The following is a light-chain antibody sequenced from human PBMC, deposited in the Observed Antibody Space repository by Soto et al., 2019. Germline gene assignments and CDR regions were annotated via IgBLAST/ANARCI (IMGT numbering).Light chain of an antibody. CDR1: SSDVGSYNL. V-gene: IGLV2-23*01. Sequence: QSVLTQPASVSGSPGQSITISCTGTSSDVGSYNLVSWYQQHPGKAPKPMIYEGSKRPSGVSNRFSGSKSGNTASLTISGLQAEDEADYYCCSYAGSSVFGTGTKVTVL. CDR3: CSYAGSSV. CDR2: EGS. J-gene: IGLJ1*01.